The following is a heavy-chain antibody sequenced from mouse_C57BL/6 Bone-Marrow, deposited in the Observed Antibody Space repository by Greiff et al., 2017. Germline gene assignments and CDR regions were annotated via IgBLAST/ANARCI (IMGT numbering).Heavy chain of an antibody. CDR2: IRSKSNNYAT. J-gene: IGHJ3*01. D-gene: IGHD3-3*01. V-gene: IGHV10-1*01. Sequence: EVNVVESGGGLVQPKGSLKLSCAASGFSFNTYAMNWVRQAPGKGLEWVARIRSKSNNYATYYADSVKDRFTISRDDSESMLYLQMNNLKTEDTAMYYCVRHSWDRGFAYWGQGTLVTVSA. CDR1: GFSFNTYA. CDR3: VRHSWDRGFAY.